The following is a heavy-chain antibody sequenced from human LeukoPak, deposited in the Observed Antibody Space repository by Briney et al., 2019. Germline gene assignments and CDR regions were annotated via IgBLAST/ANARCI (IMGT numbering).Heavy chain of an antibody. D-gene: IGHD4-11*01. J-gene: IGHJ3*01. CDR3: AKRPQIGAVTTGASDV. CDR1: KFIFISYA. CDR2: IGGTGGST. V-gene: IGHV3-23*01. Sequence: GWSLRLSCAASKFIFISYAMSWVRQAAGKGVEWVSTIGGTGGSTYYTDRVKGRFTISRDNSKNTLYLQMNSLRAEDTAVYYCAKRPQIGAVTTGASDVWGRGTMVTVSP.